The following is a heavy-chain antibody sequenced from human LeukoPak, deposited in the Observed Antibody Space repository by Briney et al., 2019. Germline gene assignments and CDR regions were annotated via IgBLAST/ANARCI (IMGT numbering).Heavy chain of an antibody. J-gene: IGHJ2*01. CDR3: ARDYVRYFDL. CDR1: GFTFSSYV. CDR2: ISSSSSYI. Sequence: PGGSLRLSCAASGFTFSSYVMSWVRQAPGKGLEWVSSISSSSSYIYYADSVKGRFTISRDNAKNSLYLQMNSLRAEDTAVYYCARDYVRYFDLWGRGTLVTVSS. D-gene: IGHD3-16*01. V-gene: IGHV3-21*01.